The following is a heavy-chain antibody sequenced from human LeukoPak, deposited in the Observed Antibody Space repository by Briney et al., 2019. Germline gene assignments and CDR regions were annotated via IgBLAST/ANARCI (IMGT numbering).Heavy chain of an antibody. J-gene: IGHJ4*02. D-gene: IGHD5-12*01. CDR3: ASLGYSGYDHADY. V-gene: IGHV1-46*01. Sequence: ASVKVSCKASGYTFTSYYMHWVRQAPGQGLEWMGIINPSGGTTSYAQKFQGRITMTRDTSISTAYMELSRLRSDDTAVYYCASLGYSGYDHADYWGQGTLVTVSS. CDR2: INPSGGTT. CDR1: GYTFTSYY.